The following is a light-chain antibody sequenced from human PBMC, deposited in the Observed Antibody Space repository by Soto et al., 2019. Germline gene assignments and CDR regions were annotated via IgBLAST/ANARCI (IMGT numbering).Light chain of an antibody. V-gene: IGLV2-14*03. CDR1: SSDIGSYNH. CDR2: AVS. CDR3: ISYTSSSTQV. J-gene: IGLJ1*01. Sequence: QSALTQPASVSGSPGQSITISCSGTSSDIGSYNHVAWYQQFPGKSPKLMIYAVSDRPPGVSDRFSGSKSGITASLTISGLQTEDEADYYCISYTSSSTQVFGTGTKVTVL.